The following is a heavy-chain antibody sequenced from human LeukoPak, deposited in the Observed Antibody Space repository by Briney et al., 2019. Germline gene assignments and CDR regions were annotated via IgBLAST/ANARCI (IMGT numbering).Heavy chain of an antibody. CDR2: IYPGDSDT. D-gene: IGHD1-26*01. J-gene: IGHJ6*03. CDR1: GYSFTSYW. CDR3: ARRVVGATTAWYYYMDV. V-gene: IGHV5-51*01. Sequence: PGGSLRLSCKGSGYSFTSYWIGWVRQMPGKGLEWMGIIYPGDSDTRYSPSFQGQVTISADKSISTAYLQWSSLKASDTAMYYCARRVVGATTAWYYYMDVWGKGTTVTVSS.